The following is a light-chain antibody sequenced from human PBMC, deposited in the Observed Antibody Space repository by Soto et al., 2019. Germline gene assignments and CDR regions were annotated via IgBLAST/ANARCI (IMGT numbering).Light chain of an antibody. V-gene: IGKV3-20*01. CDR1: QSVSSSY. CDR2: GAS. Sequence: EVLLRQSPGTLSLSPGERATLSCRASQSVSSSYLAWYQQKPGQAPRLLIFGASRRATGIPDRFSGSGSGTNFTLTIIRLEPEDFAVYYCQQYGSSPWTFGQGTKVDIK. J-gene: IGKJ1*01. CDR3: QQYGSSPWT.